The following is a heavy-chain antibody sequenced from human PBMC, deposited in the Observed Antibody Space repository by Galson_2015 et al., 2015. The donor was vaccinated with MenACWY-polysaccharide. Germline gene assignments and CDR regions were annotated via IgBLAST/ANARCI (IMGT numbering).Heavy chain of an antibody. V-gene: IGHV4-38-2*01. Sequence: TCAVSGYSISSGYYWGWIRQPPGKGLEWIGSIYHSGSTYYNPSLKSRVTISVDTSENQFSLKLSPLTAADTAVYYCARVEKYSGSYYILHWGQGTLVTVSS. CDR1: GYSISSGYY. CDR2: IYHSGST. J-gene: IGHJ4*02. D-gene: IGHD1-26*01. CDR3: ARVEKYSGSYYILH.